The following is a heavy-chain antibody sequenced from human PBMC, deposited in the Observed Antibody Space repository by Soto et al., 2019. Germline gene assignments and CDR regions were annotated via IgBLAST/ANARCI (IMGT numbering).Heavy chain of an antibody. CDR1: GFTFSSYG. V-gene: IGHV3-33*01. CDR3: ARDSSEGELPY. Sequence: QVQLVESGGGVVQPGRSLRLSCAASGFTFSSYGMHWVRQAPGKGLEWVAVIWYDGSNKYYADSVKGRFTISRDNSKNTLYLQMNSLRAEDTAVYYCARDSSEGELPYWGQGTLVNVYS. D-gene: IGHD1-26*01. J-gene: IGHJ4*02. CDR2: IWYDGSNK.